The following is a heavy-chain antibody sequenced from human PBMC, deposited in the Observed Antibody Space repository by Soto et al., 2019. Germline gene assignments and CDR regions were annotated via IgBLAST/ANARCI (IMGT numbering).Heavy chain of an antibody. Sequence: PGGSLRLSCAPSACTLSKFVMHWVRQAPGRGLEWVAVTSNDGSNTFYADSVKGRFTISRDNSKNTVYLQMNSLRTEDTAVYYCARGNLDVWGQGTTVTVSS. CDR1: ACTLSKFV. D-gene: IGHD1-7*01. CDR2: TSNDGSNT. V-gene: IGHV3-30-3*01. J-gene: IGHJ6*02. CDR3: ARGNLDV.